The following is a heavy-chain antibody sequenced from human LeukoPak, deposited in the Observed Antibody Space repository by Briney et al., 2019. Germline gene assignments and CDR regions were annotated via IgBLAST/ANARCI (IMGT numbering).Heavy chain of an antibody. J-gene: IGHJ4*02. CDR3: AREVKSTVTTFYDY. Sequence: GGSLRLSCAASGFTFSSYWMHWARQAPGKGLVWVSRINSDGSSTSYADSVKGRFTISRDNAKNTLYLQMNSLRAEDTAVYYCAREVKSTVTTFYDYWGQGTLVTVSS. D-gene: IGHD4-17*01. CDR1: GFTFSSYW. V-gene: IGHV3-74*01. CDR2: INSDGSST.